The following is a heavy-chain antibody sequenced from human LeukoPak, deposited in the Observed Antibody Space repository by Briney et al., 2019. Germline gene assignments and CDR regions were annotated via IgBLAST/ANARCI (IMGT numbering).Heavy chain of an antibody. CDR1: KFNFA. Sequence: GGSLRLSCAASKFNFAMSWVRQTADKRLEWVSAISGSGDATFYTDSVKGRFTISRDNSKNTLYLQMNNLRVEDTAVYYCAKGHFASSSFFDYWGQGTLVTVSS. CDR3: AKGHFASSSFFDY. J-gene: IGHJ4*02. V-gene: IGHV3-23*01. D-gene: IGHD6-6*01. CDR2: ISGSGDAT.